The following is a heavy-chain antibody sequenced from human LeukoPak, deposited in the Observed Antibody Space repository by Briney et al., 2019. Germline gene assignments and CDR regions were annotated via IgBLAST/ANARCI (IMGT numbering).Heavy chain of an antibody. CDR1: AFTFSSYA. V-gene: IGHV3-23*01. CDR3: AKSVVRGVTLPDY. D-gene: IGHD3-10*01. J-gene: IGHJ4*02. CDR2: ISGSGGST. Sequence: PGASLRLSCAASAFTFSSYAMSWVRQAPGKGLEWVSAISGSGGSTYYADSVKGRFTISRDNSKNTLYLQMNSLRAEDTAVYYCAKSVVRGVTLPDYWGQGTLVTVSS.